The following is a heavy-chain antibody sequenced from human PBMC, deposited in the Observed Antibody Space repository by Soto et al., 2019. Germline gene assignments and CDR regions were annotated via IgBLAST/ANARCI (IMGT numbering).Heavy chain of an antibody. CDR2: INTDGGSS. CDR3: AREAGYCSRTSCYRRAFDT. J-gene: IGHJ3*02. CDR1: GFTFSGHW. Sequence: EVQLVESGGDLVQPGGSLRLSCAASGFTFSGHWMHWVRQVPGKGLEWVSRINTDGGSSAYADSVKGRFTISRDNARNTLYLQMNGLRGEDTAVYYGAREAGYCSRTSCYRRAFDTWGQGTTVTVSS. V-gene: IGHV3-74*03. D-gene: IGHD2-2*01.